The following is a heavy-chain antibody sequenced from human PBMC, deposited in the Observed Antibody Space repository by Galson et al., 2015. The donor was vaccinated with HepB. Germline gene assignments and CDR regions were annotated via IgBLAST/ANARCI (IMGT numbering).Heavy chain of an antibody. CDR2: INPNSGGT. J-gene: IGHJ4*02. Sequence: SVKVSCKASGYTFTGYYMHWVRQAPGQGLEWMGRINPNSGGTNYAQKFQGRVTMTRDTSISTAYMELSRLRSDDTVVYYCARGYYDSSGYYYFDYWGQGTLVTVSS. V-gene: IGHV1-2*05. CDR1: GYTFTGYY. CDR3: ARGYYDSSGYYYFDY. D-gene: IGHD3-22*01.